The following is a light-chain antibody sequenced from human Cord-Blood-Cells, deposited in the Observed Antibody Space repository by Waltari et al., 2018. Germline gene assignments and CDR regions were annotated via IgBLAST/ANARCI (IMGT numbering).Light chain of an antibody. CDR3: CSYAGSSTFYWV. V-gene: IGLV2-23*03. CDR2: EGS. CDR1: SSDVGSYNL. J-gene: IGLJ3*02. Sequence: QSALTQPASVSGSPGQSITISCTGTSSDVGSYNLVSWYQQHPGKAPKLMIYEGSKRPSGVSTRFSGSKSGNTASLTISGLQAEDEADYYCCSYAGSSTFYWVFGGGTKLTVL.